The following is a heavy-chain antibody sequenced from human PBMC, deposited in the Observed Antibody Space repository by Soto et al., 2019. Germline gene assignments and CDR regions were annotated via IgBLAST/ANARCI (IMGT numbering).Heavy chain of an antibody. CDR1: GFTVSSNY. CDR2: IYSGGST. J-gene: IGHJ3*02. CDR3: ASRAYCSGGSCRSDAFDI. Sequence: EVQLVESGGGLVQPGGSLRLSCAASGFTVSSNYMSWVRQAPGKGLEWVSVIYSGGSTYYADSVKGRFTISRDNSKNTLYLQMNSLRAEDTAVYYCASRAYCSGGSCRSDAFDIWGQGTMVTVSS. V-gene: IGHV3-66*01. D-gene: IGHD2-15*01.